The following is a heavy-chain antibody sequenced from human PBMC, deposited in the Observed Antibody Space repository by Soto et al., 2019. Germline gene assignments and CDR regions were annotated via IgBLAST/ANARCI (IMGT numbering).Heavy chain of an antibody. D-gene: IGHD3-10*01. CDR1: GYTFTSYD. Sequence: ASVKVSCKASGYTFTSYDINWVRQATGQGLEWMGWMNPNSGNTGYAQKFQGRVTMTRNTSISTAYMELSSLRSEDTAVYYCARGNCILWLGGGYYMAVSRKGTTVTVSS. V-gene: IGHV1-8*01. CDR3: ARGNCILWLGGGYYMAV. CDR2: MNPNSGNT. J-gene: IGHJ6*03.